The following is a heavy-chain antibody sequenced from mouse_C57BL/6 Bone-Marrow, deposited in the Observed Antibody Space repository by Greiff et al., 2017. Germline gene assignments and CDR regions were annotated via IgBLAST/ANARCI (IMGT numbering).Heavy chain of an antibody. CDR3: ARDYYYGSSSWFAY. J-gene: IGHJ3*01. CDR1: GYSITSGYD. V-gene: IGHV3-1*01. D-gene: IGHD1-1*01. CDR2: ISYSGIT. Sequence: EVQLQESGPGMVKPSQSLSLTCTVTGYSITSGYDWHWIRHFPGNKLEWMGYISYSGITNYNPSLKSRISITHDTSKNHFFLKLNSVTTEDTATYYCARDYYYGSSSWFAYWGQGTLVTVSA.